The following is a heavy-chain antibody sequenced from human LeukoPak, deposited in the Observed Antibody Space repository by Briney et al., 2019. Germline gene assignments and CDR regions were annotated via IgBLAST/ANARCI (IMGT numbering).Heavy chain of an antibody. CDR1: GYSISSVYY. D-gene: IGHD2-2*02. CDR2: IYHSGST. V-gene: IGHV4-38-2*01. Sequence: PSETLSLTCAVSGYSISSVYYWGWIRQHPGKGLEWIETIYHSGSTYYNPSLTSRVTISVDTSKNQFSLKLSSVTAADTAVYYCARHDCSSTSCHNKGYFDLWGRGTLVTVSS. J-gene: IGHJ2*01. CDR3: ARHDCSSTSCHNKGYFDL.